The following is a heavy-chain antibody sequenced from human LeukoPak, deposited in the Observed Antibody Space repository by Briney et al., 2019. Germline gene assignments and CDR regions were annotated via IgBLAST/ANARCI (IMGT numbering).Heavy chain of an antibody. J-gene: IGHJ4*02. Sequence: GGTLRLSCAASGFTFSSYAMHWVRQAPGKGLEWVAVISYDGSDKYYADSVKRRFTISRDNSKNTLYVQMNSLRAEDTAVYYCARDLNVPGPLDYWGQGTLVTVSS. V-gene: IGHV3-30-3*01. CDR2: ISYDGSDK. CDR1: GFTFSSYA. CDR3: ARDLNVPGPLDY.